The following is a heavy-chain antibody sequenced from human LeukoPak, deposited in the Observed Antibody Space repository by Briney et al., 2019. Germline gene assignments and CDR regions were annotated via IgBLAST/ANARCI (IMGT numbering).Heavy chain of an antibody. CDR1: GFIFSDHY. CDR3: ASPVGATTVRALDI. J-gene: IGHJ3*02. CDR2: TRNEANIYTT. Sequence: QPGGSLRLSCAASGFIFSDHYMDWVRQAPGKGLEWVGRTRNEANIYTTKYAASVKGRFTISRDDSKNSLYLQMNSLKTEDTAVYYCASPVGATTVRALDIWGQGTMVTVSS. V-gene: IGHV3-72*01. D-gene: IGHD1-26*01.